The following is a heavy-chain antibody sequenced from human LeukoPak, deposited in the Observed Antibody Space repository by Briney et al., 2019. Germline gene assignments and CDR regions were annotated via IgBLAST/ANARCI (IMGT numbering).Heavy chain of an antibody. J-gene: IGHJ4*02. Sequence: ASVKVSCKASGCTFTSYYMHWVRQAPGQGLEWMGIINPSGGSTSYAQKFQGRVTMTRDMSTSTVYMELSSLRSEDTAVYYCARAAPRVGATLAPYDYWGQGTLVTVSS. D-gene: IGHD1-26*01. CDR1: GCTFTSYY. CDR3: ARAAPRVGATLAPYDY. CDR2: INPSGGST. V-gene: IGHV1-46*01.